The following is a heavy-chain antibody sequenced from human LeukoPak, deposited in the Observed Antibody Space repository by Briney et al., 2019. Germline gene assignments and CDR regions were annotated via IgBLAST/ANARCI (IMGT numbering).Heavy chain of an antibody. CDR3: ARSNPSAYCGGDCFAPRKHFDY. CDR2: IYYSGST. D-gene: IGHD2-21*02. J-gene: IGHJ4*02. Sequence: SETLSLTCTVSGGSISSSSYYWGWIRQPPGKGLEWIGSIYYSGSTYYNPSLKSRVTISVDTSKNQFSLRLGSVTAADTAVYYCARSNPSAYCGGDCFAPRKHFDYWGQGTLVTVSS. V-gene: IGHV4-39*07. CDR1: GGSISSSSYY.